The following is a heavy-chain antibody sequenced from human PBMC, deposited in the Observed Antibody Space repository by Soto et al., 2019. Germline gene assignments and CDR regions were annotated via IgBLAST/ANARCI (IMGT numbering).Heavy chain of an antibody. J-gene: IGHJ4*02. CDR3: ARQLHYYDSSGYLGY. D-gene: IGHD3-22*01. V-gene: IGHV3-11*06. CDR2: ISSSSSYT. Sequence: QVQLVESGGGLVKPGGSLRLSCAASGFTFSDYYMSWIRQAPGKGLEWVSYISSSSSYTNYADSVKGRFTISRDNAKNSLYLQMNSLRAEDTAVYYCARQLHYYDSSGYLGYWGQGTLVTVSS. CDR1: GFTFSDYY.